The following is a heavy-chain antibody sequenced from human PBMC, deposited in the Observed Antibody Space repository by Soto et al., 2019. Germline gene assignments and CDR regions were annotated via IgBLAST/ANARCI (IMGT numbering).Heavy chain of an antibody. CDR3: ARATYYYDSSGYYGYYVDY. V-gene: IGHV4-59*01. D-gene: IGHD3-22*01. CDR2: IYYSGST. CDR1: GGSISSYY. J-gene: IGHJ4*02. Sequence: TSATLSLTCTASGGSISSYYWSWLRQPPGKGLEWIGYIYYSGSTNYNSSLKSRVTISVDTSKNQLSLKLSSVTAADTAVYYCARATYYYDSSGYYGYYVDYWGQGTLVTV.